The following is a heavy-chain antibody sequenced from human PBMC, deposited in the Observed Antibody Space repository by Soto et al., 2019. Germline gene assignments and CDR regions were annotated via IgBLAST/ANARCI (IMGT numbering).Heavy chain of an antibody. CDR1: GYTFTSYY. D-gene: IGHD1-20*01. V-gene: IGHV1-46*01. CDR2: INPSGGST. CDR3: ERIGINWNGNY. J-gene: IGHJ4*02. Sequence: ASVKVSCKASGYTFTSYYMHWVRQAPGQGLEWMGIINPSGGSTSYAQKFQGRVTMTRDTSTSTVYKERSSLRSEDTAVYYCERIGINWNGNYWGQGTLVTVSS.